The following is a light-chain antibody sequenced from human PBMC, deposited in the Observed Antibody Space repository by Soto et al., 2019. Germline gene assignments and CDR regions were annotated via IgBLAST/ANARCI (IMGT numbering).Light chain of an antibody. CDR2: DAS. V-gene: IGKV3-20*01. CDR1: QSVSHT. Sequence: EIVLTQSPVTLSSSPGERSTLCCKAIQSVSHTLAFYQHEPGQXPRXXLYDASNRATSIPDRFSGSGSGTDLTITIRRLEPEDDEVNDGQQYGSSQRTFGQGTKVDNK. J-gene: IGKJ1*01. CDR3: QQYGSSQRT.